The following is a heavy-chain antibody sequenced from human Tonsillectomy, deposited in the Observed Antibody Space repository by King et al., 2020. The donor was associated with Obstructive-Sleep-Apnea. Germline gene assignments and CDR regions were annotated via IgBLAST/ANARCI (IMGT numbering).Heavy chain of an antibody. Sequence: VQLVESGAEVKKPGSSVKVSCKGSRGTYARTWVRQAPGQGLEWMGRIILLAPTANYAQRFQGSVTVTADESTKTAYLELNSLRSEDTAVYYCATYGDYYGMDVWGQGTTVTVSS. CDR1: RGTYA. D-gene: IGHD4-17*01. CDR3: ATYGDYYGMDV. J-gene: IGHJ6*02. V-gene: IGHV1-69*18. CDR2: IILLAPTA.